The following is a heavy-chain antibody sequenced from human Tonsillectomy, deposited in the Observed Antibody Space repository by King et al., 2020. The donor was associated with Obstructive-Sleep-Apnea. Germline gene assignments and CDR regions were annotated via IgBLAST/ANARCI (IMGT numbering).Heavy chain of an antibody. Sequence: VQLVESGGGVVQPGGSLRLSCAASGFTFSSYGMHWVRQAPGKGLEWVAFIRYDGNYEYYADSVKGRFTISRDNSKNTLYLQMNSLRAEDTAVYYCAKEAGQVFIMVRGEASSALDYWSQGTLVTVSS. CDR1: GFTFSSYG. V-gene: IGHV3-30*02. J-gene: IGHJ4*02. CDR3: AKEAGQVFIMVRGEASSALDY. CDR2: IRYDGNYE. D-gene: IGHD3-10*01.